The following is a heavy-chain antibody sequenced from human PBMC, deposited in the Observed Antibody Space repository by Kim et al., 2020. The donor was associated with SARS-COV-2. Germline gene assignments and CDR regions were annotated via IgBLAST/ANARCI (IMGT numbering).Heavy chain of an antibody. V-gene: IGHV3-30*04. CDR3: ARVLERGVLLWFGEPLENHYGSGMEA. D-gene: IGHD3-10*01. CDR2: ITCNGSNT. CDR1: GFTFSSYA. Sequence: GGSLRLSCAASGFTFSSYAMHWVRQAPGKGLEWVSAITCNGSNTYYADSVKGRFTISRDNSKNTLYLQMNSLRVEDTAVYYCARVLERGVLLWFGEPLENHYGSGMEAWGPG. J-gene: IGHJ6*01.